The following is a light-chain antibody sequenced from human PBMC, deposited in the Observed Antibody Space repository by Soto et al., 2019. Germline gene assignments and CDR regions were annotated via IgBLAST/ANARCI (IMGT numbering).Light chain of an antibody. J-gene: IGLJ2*01. CDR1: SSDVGGYDY. CDR2: EVT. V-gene: IGLV2-8*01. Sequence: QSALTQSPSASGSPGQSVTISCTGTSSDVGGYDYVSWYRQYPGKAPTLLIYEVTRRPSGVPDRFSASRSGTSASLAISGLQSEDEENFYWATGDDSLDGPVFGGGTKLTAL. CDR3: ATGDDSLDGPV.